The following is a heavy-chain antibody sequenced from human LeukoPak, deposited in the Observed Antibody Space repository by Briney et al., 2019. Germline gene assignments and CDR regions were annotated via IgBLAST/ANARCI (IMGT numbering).Heavy chain of an antibody. V-gene: IGHV3-23*01. CDR1: GFTFSSYA. Sequence: GGSLRLSCAASGFTFSSYAMSWVRQAPGKGLEWVSAISGSGGSTYYADSVKGRFTISRDNSKNTLYLQMNSLRAEDTAVYYCARDQDHYYGSGSYYHYWGQGTLVTVSS. CDR3: ARDQDHYYGSGSYYHY. D-gene: IGHD3-10*01. J-gene: IGHJ4*02. CDR2: ISGSGGST.